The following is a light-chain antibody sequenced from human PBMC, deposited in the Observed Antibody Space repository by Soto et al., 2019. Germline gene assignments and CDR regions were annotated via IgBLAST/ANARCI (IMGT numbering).Light chain of an antibody. J-gene: IGLJ2*01. CDR2: DVS. CDR3: CSYAVSLVV. V-gene: IGLV2-11*01. CDR1: SSDVGGYKS. Sequence: QSALTQPRSVSGSPGQSVTISCSGTSSDVGGYKSVSWYQQHPGEAPKLMIYDVSERPSGVPDRFSGSKSGNTASLTISGLQTEDEADYYCCSYAVSLVVFGGGTKLTVL.